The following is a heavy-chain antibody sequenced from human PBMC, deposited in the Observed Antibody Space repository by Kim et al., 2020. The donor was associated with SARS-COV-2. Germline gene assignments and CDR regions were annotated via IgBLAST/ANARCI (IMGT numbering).Heavy chain of an antibody. CDR2: MNPNSGNT. CDR3: ARGRGCTGCVCHLVWGYYYYGMDV. J-gene: IGHJ6*02. D-gene: IGHD2-8*02. V-gene: IGHV1-8*01. CDR1: GYTFTSYD. Sequence: ASVKVSCKASGYTFTSYDINWVRQATGQGLEWMGWMNPNSGNTGYAQKFQGRVTMTRNTSISTAYMELSSLRSEDTAGYYCARGRGCTGCVCHLVWGYYYYGMDVWGQGTTVTVSS.